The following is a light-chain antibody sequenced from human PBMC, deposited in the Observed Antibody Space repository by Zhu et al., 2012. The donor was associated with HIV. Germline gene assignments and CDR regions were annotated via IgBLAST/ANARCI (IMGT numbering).Light chain of an antibody. J-gene: IGKJ4*01. V-gene: IGKV3-20*01. CDR3: QQYDDSVLT. CDR1: QSVSSSY. Sequence: EIVLTQSPGTLSLSPGERATLSCRASQSVSSSYLAWYQQRPGQAHRLLIYATSRRATGIPDRFSGSGSGTDFTLTISRLEPEDFAVYYCQQYDDSVLTFGGGTLRXRSN. CDR2: ATS.